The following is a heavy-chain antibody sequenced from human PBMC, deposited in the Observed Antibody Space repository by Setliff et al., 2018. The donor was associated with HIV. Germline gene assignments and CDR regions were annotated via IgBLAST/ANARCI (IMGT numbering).Heavy chain of an antibody. D-gene: IGHD5-12*01. CDR2: IYHSATT. J-gene: IGHJ4*02. CDR1: GSFINSDY. V-gene: IGHV4-38-2*02. CDR3: AGQNSGYAPGPFDY. Sequence: SETLSLTCTVSGSFINSDYWGWIRQPPGKGLEWIGSIYHSATTYYNPSLWGRVTISIDTSKNQFSLKLSSVTAADTAVYYCAGQNSGYAPGPFDYWGQGILVTV.